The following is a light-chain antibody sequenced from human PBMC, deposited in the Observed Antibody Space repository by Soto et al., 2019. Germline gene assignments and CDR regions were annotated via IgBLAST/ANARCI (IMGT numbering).Light chain of an antibody. V-gene: IGKV1-5*03. CDR2: KAS. J-gene: IGKJ2*01. Sequence: DIQMTQSPSTLSASVGDRVTITCRASQSISSWLAWYQQKPGKAPKRLIYKASSLESGVPSRFSGSGSGTEFTLTLSSLQPDDLATYYCQQYPSYPYTFGEGPKLEIK. CDR1: QSISSW. CDR3: QQYPSYPYT.